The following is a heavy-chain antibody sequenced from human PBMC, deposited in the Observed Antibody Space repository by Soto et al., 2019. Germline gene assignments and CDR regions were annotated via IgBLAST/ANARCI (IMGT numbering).Heavy chain of an antibody. CDR3: AVKDIVVVPAAVPTEDYYYYYYGMDV. CDR1: GYTFTSYG. J-gene: IGHJ6*02. D-gene: IGHD2-2*01. CDR2: ISAYNGNT. Sequence: GASVKVSCKASGYTFTSYGISWVRQAPGQGLEWMGWISAYNGNTNYAQKLQGRVTMTTDTSTSTAYMELRSLRSDDTAVYYCAVKDIVVVPAAVPTEDYYYYYYGMDVWGQGTTVTVSS. V-gene: IGHV1-18*01.